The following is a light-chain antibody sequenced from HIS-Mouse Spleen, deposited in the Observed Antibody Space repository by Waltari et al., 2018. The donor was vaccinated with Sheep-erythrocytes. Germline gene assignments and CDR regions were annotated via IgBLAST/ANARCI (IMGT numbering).Light chain of an antibody. Sequence: QSALTQPRSVSGSPGPSVTISCTGTSSDVGGYNYVPWYQQHPGKAPTLMIYDVSKRPSGVPDRFSGSKSGNTASLTISGLQAEDEADYYCCSYAGSYNHVFATGTKVTVL. CDR2: DVS. J-gene: IGLJ1*01. CDR1: SSDVGGYNY. CDR3: CSYAGSYNHV. V-gene: IGLV2-11*01.